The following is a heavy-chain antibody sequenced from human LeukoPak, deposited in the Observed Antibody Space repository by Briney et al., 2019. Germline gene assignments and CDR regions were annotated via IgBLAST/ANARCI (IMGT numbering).Heavy chain of an antibody. V-gene: IGHV4-4*07. J-gene: IGHJ4*02. CDR2: VYTSGST. D-gene: IGHD5-12*01. CDR1: GGSINNYY. CDR3: ARGIGYVNFDY. Sequence: TSETLSLTCTVSGGSINNYYWSWIRQPAGKGLEWIGRVYTSGSTNYNPSLKSRVTMSVDTSKNQISLKLSSVTAAATAVYCCARGIGYVNFDYWGQGTLITVSS.